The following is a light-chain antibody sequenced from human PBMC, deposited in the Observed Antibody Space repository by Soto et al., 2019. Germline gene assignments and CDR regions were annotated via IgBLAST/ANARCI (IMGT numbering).Light chain of an antibody. CDR2: DVG. CDR1: GSDLGGYNY. CDR3: SSYSSSSTPYV. Sequence: QSALTQPASVSGSPGQSITISCTGTGSDLGGYNYVSWYQQYPGKAPNLMIYDVGNRPSGVSNRFSGSKSGNTASLTISGLQAEDEADYYCSSYSSSSTPYVFGTRTKLTVL. J-gene: IGLJ1*01. V-gene: IGLV2-14*03.